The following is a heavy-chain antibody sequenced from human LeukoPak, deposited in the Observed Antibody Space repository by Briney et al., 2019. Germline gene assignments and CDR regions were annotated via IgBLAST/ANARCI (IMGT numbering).Heavy chain of an antibody. Sequence: GESLRLSCSASGITFSDYAMSWVRQAPGKGPEWVSSIRSSGGSTYYADSVKGRFTISRDNSKNTLYLQMNSLRAEDTAIYYCAKSLYSNSGYYPYYFDYWGQGALVTVSS. D-gene: IGHD3-22*01. CDR3: AKSLYSNSGYYPYYFDY. V-gene: IGHV3-23*01. CDR2: IRSSGGST. J-gene: IGHJ4*02. CDR1: GITFSDYA.